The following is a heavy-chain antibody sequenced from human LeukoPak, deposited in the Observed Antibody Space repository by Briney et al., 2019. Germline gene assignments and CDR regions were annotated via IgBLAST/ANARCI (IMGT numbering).Heavy chain of an antibody. J-gene: IGHJ6*03. V-gene: IGHV3-30*02. CDR1: GFTFSSYG. Sequence: PGGSLRLSCAASGFTFSSYGMHWVRQAPGKGLEWVAFIRYDGSNKYYADSVKGRFTISRDNSKNTLYLQMNSLRAEDTAVYYCARVGVATPIYYYYMDVWGKGTTVTVSS. CDR3: ARVGVATPIYYYYMDV. D-gene: IGHD2-15*01. CDR2: IRYDGSNK.